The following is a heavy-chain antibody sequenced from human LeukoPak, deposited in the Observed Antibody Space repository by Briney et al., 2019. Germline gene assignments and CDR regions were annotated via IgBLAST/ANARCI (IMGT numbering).Heavy chain of an antibody. CDR1: GYTFTSYG. CDR2: ISGYNGNT. J-gene: IGHJ3*02. CDR3: AREGLHPRGSDAFDI. V-gene: IGHV1-18*01. D-gene: IGHD5-24*01. Sequence: ASVTVSCKASGYTFTSYGISWVRQAPGQGLEWMGWISGYNGNTKYVQKPQGRVTMTTDTSTSTGYMELRSLRSDDTAVCCGAREGLHPRGSDAFDIWGQGTMVTVSS.